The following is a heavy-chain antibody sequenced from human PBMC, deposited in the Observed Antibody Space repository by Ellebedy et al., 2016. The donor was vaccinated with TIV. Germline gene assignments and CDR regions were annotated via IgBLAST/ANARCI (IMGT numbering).Heavy chain of an antibody. Sequence: MPSETLSLTCILYGDALSSRASYWGWISKPHGKGLEWIGSIYYIGFTFYKPSLKSRVTVSVDMSKNQLSMKLTSVTAADTALYYCVRHWVKGYDYHDAYDTWGQGTMVTVSS. CDR1: GDALSSRASY. D-gene: IGHD5-12*01. CDR2: IYYIGFT. CDR3: VRHWVKGYDYHDAYDT. V-gene: IGHV4-39*01. J-gene: IGHJ3*02.